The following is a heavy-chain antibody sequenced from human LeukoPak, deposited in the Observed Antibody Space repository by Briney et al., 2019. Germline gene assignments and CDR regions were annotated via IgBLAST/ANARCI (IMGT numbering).Heavy chain of an antibody. D-gene: IGHD3-10*01. Sequence: SETLSLTCAVYSGSFSGYYWSWIRQPPGKGLEWIGEINHSGSTNYNPSLKSRVTISVDTSKNQFSLKLSSVTAADTAVYYCARGQYYYGSGSSLTVWGQGTLVTVSS. CDR1: SGSFSGYY. CDR3: ARGQYYYGSGSSLTV. J-gene: IGHJ4*02. V-gene: IGHV4-34*01. CDR2: INHSGST.